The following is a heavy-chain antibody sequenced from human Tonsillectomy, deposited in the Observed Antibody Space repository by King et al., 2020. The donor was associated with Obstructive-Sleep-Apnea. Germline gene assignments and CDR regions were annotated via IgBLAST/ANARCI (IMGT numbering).Heavy chain of an antibody. Sequence: VQLVESGGGLVKPGGSLRLSCTASGITFSDYYMTWIRQAPGKGLEWVSFISGGSTIISYTDSVKGRFTVSRDNARKSLYLQMNSLRADDTAVYYCARSTMVGPRLLDYWGQGTLVTVSS. CDR3: ARSTMVGPRLLDY. CDR1: GITFSDYY. CDR2: ISGGSTII. J-gene: IGHJ4*02. V-gene: IGHV3-11*01. D-gene: IGHD5/OR15-5a*01.